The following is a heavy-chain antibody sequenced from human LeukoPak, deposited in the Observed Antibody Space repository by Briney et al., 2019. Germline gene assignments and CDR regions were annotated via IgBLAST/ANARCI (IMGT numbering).Heavy chain of an antibody. CDR2: IYPGGSDT. Sequence: GESLQISCKSSGYSFTSYLIGWVREMPGKGLEWMGIIYPGGSDTRCSPSFQGQDTISADKSISTAYLQWSSLKASDTAMYYCARQVGGHWGRGYFDCWGQGTLVTVSS. V-gene: IGHV5-51*01. D-gene: IGHD1-26*01. CDR1: GYSFTSYL. J-gene: IGHJ4*02. CDR3: ARQVGGHWGRGYFDC.